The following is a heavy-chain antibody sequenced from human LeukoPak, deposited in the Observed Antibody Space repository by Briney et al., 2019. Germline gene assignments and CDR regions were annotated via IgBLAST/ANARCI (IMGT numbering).Heavy chain of an antibody. CDR3: VRAGGIWYAFDI. CDR1: GDIVSSNSVA. D-gene: IGHD3-3*02. CDR2: ICFNSDCYT. V-gene: IGHV6-1*01. Sequence: SQTLSLTCALSGDIVSSNSVAWNWITQSPSRGLEWLGRICFNSDCYTENALSVRSRITITADASKNRLSLQLKSVTPEDTAVYYCVRAGGIWYAFDIWGQGTTVVVSS. J-gene: IGHJ3*02.